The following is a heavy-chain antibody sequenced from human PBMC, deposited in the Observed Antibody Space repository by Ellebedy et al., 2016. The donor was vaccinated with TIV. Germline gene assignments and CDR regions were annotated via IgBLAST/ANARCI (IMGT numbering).Heavy chain of an antibody. V-gene: IGHV3-53*01. CDR2: IYSNGRT. J-gene: IGHJ4*02. D-gene: IGHD3/OR15-3a*01. Sequence: GGSLRLSCAVSGFTVSSNYMSWVRQAPGKGLEWVSLIYSNGRTYYADPVKGRFTISRDISKDTVYLQMNSLRPEDTAVFYCARVDLGLAFDYWGQGTPVTVSS. CDR3: ARVDLGLAFDY. CDR1: GFTVSSNY.